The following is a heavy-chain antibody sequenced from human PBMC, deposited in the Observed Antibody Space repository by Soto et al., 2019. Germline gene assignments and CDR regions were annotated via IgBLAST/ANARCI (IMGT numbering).Heavy chain of an antibody. J-gene: IGHJ4*02. CDR3: ARDHLRTLKVDY. CDR1: GFTFSSYA. Sequence: HPGGSLRLSCAASGFTFSSYAMHWVRQAPGKGLEWVAVISYDGSNKYYADSVKGRFTISRDNSKNTLYLQMNSLRAEDTAVYYCARDHLRTLKVDYWGQGTLVTVSS. V-gene: IGHV3-30-3*01. CDR2: ISYDGSNK.